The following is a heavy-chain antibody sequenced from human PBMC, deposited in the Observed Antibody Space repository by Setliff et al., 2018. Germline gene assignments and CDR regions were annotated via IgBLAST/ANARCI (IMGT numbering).Heavy chain of an antibody. CDR1: GFTFSNAW. CDR3: VRDSGNSGMIDY. D-gene: IGHD6-13*01. V-gene: IGHV3-15*01. CDR2: FKSIADGGTT. J-gene: IGHJ4*02. Sequence: GGSLRLSCAASGFTFSNAWMSWVRQAPGKGLEWVGRFKSIADGGTTNYAAPVQGRFTISRDDSKNTLYLQMNGLRAEDTAVYYCVRDSGNSGMIDYWGQGTPVTVSS.